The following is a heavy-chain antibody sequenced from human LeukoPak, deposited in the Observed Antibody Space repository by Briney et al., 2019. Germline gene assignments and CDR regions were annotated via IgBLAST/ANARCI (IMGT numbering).Heavy chain of an antibody. CDR1: GYTFTGYY. V-gene: IGHV1-2*06. CDR3: ARDARYSGSYYVGYWFDP. Sequence: GVSVEVSCKASGYTFTGYYMHWVRQAPGQGLEWMGRINPNSGGTNYAQKFQGRVTMTRDTSISTAYMELSRLRSDDTAVYYCARDARYSGSYYVGYWFDPWGQGTLVTVSS. D-gene: IGHD1-26*01. J-gene: IGHJ5*02. CDR2: INPNSGGT.